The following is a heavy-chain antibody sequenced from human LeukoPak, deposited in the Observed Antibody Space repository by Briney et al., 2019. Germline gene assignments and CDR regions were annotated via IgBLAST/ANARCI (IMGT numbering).Heavy chain of an antibody. CDR2: IKKDGSEK. V-gene: IGHV3-7*01. CDR3: ARLLGYDFWSGYYKVYYYNGMDV. Sequence: GGPLRLSCEASGFTLSSYWMSWVRQAPGKGLEWVANIKKDGSEKYYVDSVKGRFTISRDNAKNSLYLQMNSLRVEDTAVYYCARLLGYDFWSGYYKVYYYNGMDVWDQGTTVTVSS. CDR1: GFTLSSYW. D-gene: IGHD3-3*01. J-gene: IGHJ6*02.